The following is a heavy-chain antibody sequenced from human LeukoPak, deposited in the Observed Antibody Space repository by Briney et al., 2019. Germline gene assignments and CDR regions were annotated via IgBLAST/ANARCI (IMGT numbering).Heavy chain of an antibody. Sequence: GVSLRLSCAGSGFTFSSYAMDRVRQGPGKGMEWVAVISYDGSNKYYADSVKGRFTISRDNSKNTLYLQMNSLRAEDTAVYYCAREYSSSWYIMGDYWGQGSLVTVSS. CDR2: ISYDGSNK. D-gene: IGHD6-13*01. CDR1: GFTFSSYA. J-gene: IGHJ4*02. CDR3: AREYSSSWYIMGDY. V-gene: IGHV3-30-3*01.